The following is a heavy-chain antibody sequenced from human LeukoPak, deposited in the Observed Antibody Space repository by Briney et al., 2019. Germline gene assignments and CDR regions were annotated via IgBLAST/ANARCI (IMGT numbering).Heavy chain of an antibody. CDR1: GFTFSSYA. D-gene: IGHD6-19*01. J-gene: IGHJ4*02. CDR3: AGPESSPYYFDY. V-gene: IGHV3-23*01. CDR2: ISGSGGST. Sequence: GGSLRLSCAASGFTFSSYAMSWVRQAPGKGLEWVSAISGSGGSTYYADSVKGRFTISRDNSKNTLYLQMNSLRAEDTAVYYCAGPESSPYYFDYWGQGTLVTVSS.